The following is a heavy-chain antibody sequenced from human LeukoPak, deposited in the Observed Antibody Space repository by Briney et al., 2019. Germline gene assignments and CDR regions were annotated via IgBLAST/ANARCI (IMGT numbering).Heavy chain of an antibody. D-gene: IGHD2-21*01. V-gene: IGHV3-48*04. Sequence: GGSLRLSCAASGFAFSNYNMNWVRQAPGKGLEWVSYISSSSHSIYYADSVKGRFTVSRDNAKNSLFLQMNSLRVEDTAVYYCARDGDWVFDHWGQGTLVTVSS. CDR1: GFAFSNYN. J-gene: IGHJ5*02. CDR2: ISSSSHSI. CDR3: ARDGDWVFDH.